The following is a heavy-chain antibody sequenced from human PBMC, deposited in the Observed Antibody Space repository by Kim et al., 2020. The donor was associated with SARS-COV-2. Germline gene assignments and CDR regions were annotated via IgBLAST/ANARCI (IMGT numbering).Heavy chain of an antibody. CDR1: GGSFSGYY. J-gene: IGHJ4*02. D-gene: IGHD3-10*01. CDR2: INHSGST. CDR3: AGGMVRGVKVCGY. V-gene: IGHV4-34*01. Sequence: SETLSLTCAVYGGSFSGYYWSWIRQPPGKGLEWIGEINHSGSTNYNPSLKSRVTISVDTSKNQFALTLSSVTAADTAVYYCAGGMVRGVKVCGYWGQGTLVTVSS.